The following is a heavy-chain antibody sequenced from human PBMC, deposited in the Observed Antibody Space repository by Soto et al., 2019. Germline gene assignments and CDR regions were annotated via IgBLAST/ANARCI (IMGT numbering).Heavy chain of an antibody. Sequence: PGGSLRLSCAASGFTLSSYAMHWVRQAPGKGLEWVAVISYDGSNKYYADSVKGRFTISRDNSKNTLYLQMNSLRAEDTAVYYCARDSPSVHYGGNSGTFDIRGQGTMVTVSS. J-gene: IGHJ3*02. CDR1: GFTLSSYA. CDR2: ISYDGSNK. CDR3: ARDSPSVHYGGNSGTFDI. V-gene: IGHV3-30-3*01. D-gene: IGHD4-17*01.